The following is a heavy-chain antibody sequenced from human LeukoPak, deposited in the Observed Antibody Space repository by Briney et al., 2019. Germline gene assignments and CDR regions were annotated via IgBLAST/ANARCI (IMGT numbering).Heavy chain of an antibody. V-gene: IGHV1-2*02. Sequence: ASVKVSCKTSGYTFTGSYLHWVRQVPGQGLEWMGWTNPSTGGTKSAQQFEGRVTMTRDTSNTTGYLELRSLRLDDTATYYCARGGAFCSIATCHEFDHWGQGTLVIVSS. CDR3: ARGGAFCSIATCHEFDH. D-gene: IGHD3-3*02. J-gene: IGHJ4*02. CDR2: TNPSTGGT. CDR1: GYTFTGSY.